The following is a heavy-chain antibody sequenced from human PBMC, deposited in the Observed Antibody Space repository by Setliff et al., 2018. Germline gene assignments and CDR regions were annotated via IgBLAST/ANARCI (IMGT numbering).Heavy chain of an antibody. V-gene: IGHV4-4*02. CDR1: GESIRSNNW. J-gene: IGHJ4*02. CDR2: IYQSGTT. CDR3: ARAPGRNIRGDY. Sequence: SETLSLTCTVSGESIRSNNWWNWVRQPPGKGLEWIGDIYQSGTTNYNPSLKSRVTISADTSKNQFSLKLKSVTAADTAVYYCARAPGRNIRGDYWGQGALVTVSS. D-gene: IGHD3-10*01.